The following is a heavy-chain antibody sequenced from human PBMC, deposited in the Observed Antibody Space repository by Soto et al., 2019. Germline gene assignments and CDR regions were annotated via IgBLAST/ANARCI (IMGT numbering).Heavy chain of an antibody. D-gene: IGHD3-10*01. CDR2: ITFSGDYT. CDR1: GFTFSSFA. Sequence: EVQLLESGGGLVQPGGSLRLSCAASGFTFSSFAMSWVRQAPGKGLEWLAGITFSGDYTYYADSVKGRFTLSRDNSRNRLDLDMNSLQVEDTALYYCAKLGTMGVFASWGQGTVLTVSS. J-gene: IGHJ4*02. CDR3: AKLGTMGVFAS. V-gene: IGHV3-23*01.